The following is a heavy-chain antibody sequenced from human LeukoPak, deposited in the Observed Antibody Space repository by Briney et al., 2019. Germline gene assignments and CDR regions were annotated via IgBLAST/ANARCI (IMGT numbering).Heavy chain of an antibody. Sequence: PSETLSLTCTVSGGSISSNNYYWGWIRQPPGKGLEWIGSIYYSGSTYNNPSLKSRVTISVDTTKNQFSLKLTSVTAADTAVYYCGSSPSGYWWNFDCWGQGTLVTVSS. CDR2: IYYSGST. CDR1: GGSISSNNYY. CDR3: GSSPSGYWWNFDC. J-gene: IGHJ4*02. V-gene: IGHV4-39*01. D-gene: IGHD3-22*01.